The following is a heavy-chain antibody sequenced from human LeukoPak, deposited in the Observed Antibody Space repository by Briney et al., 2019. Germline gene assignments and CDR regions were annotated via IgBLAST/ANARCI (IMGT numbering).Heavy chain of an antibody. D-gene: IGHD3-10*01. CDR2: ISAGGST. Sequence: GGSLKLSCVASGFTFSNYAIRWVRQAPGKGLEWVSVISAGGSTYYADSVKGRVTISRDNSKDTVNLQMNSLRVEDTAIYYCAKDRGEVYYGSGSYFDFWGQGILVTVSS. CDR3: AKDRGEVYYGSGSYFDF. V-gene: IGHV3-23*01. CDR1: GFTFSNYA. J-gene: IGHJ4*02.